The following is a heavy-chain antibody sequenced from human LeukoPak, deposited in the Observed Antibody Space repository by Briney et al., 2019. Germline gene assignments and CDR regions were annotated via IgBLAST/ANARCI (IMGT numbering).Heavy chain of an antibody. CDR2: INHSGST. Sequence: PSETLSLTCAVYGGSFSGYYWSWIRQPPGKGLEWIGEINHSGSTNYNPSLKSRVTISVDTSKNQFSLKLSSVTAADTAVYYCARLARDYVWGSYRPRSRYFDYWGQGTLVTVSS. J-gene: IGHJ4*02. CDR3: ARLARDYVWGSYRPRSRYFDY. D-gene: IGHD3-16*02. CDR1: GGSFSGYY. V-gene: IGHV4-34*01.